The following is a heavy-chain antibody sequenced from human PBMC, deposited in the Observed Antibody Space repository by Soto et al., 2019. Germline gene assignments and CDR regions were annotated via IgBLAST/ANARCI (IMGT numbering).Heavy chain of an antibody. CDR3: AKDAGSSGRRWFDP. Sequence: EVQLVESGGGLVQPGRSLRLSCAASGFTFDDYAMHWVRQAPGKGLEWVSGISWNSGSIGYADSVKGRFTISRDNAKNSLYLQMNSLRAEDTALYYCAKDAGSSGRRWFDPLGQGTLVTVSS. CDR2: ISWNSGSI. V-gene: IGHV3-9*01. J-gene: IGHJ5*02. CDR1: GFTFDDYA. D-gene: IGHD6-19*01.